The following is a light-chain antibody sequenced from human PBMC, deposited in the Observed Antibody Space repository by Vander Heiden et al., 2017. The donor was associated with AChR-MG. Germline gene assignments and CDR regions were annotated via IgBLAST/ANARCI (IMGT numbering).Light chain of an antibody. CDR1: QSVSTY. CDR3: HQRNNWPLT. J-gene: IGKJ4*01. V-gene: IGKV3-11*01. Sequence: ETVLTQSPATLSVSPGARVTLSCRASQSVSTYLAWYQQKPGQIPRLLIYDASYRASGVPVRFSGSGSGTDFTLTISSLEPEDFAVYYCHQRNNWPLTFGGGTKLEI. CDR2: DAS.